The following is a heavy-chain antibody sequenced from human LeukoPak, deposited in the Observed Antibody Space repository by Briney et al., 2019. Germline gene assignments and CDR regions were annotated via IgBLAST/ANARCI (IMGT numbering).Heavy chain of an antibody. CDR1: GGSFSNYY. J-gene: IGHJ6*02. Sequence: SETLSLICTVSGGSFSNYYWSWIRQPAGKGLEWIGRIYTSGSTNYNPSVKSRVTMSVDTSNNQFSLKLTSVTAADTAVYYCARLPPPYCGMALWGQGTTVTVSS. CDR2: IYTSGST. D-gene: IGHD1-14*01. CDR3: ARLPPPYCGMAL. V-gene: IGHV4-4*07.